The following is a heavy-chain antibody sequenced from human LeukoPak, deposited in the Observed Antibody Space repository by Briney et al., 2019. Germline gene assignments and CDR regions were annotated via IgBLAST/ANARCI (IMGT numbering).Heavy chain of an antibody. Sequence: GGSLRLSCATSGFIFSNYAVNWVRQAPGKGLEWVGFIRSKAYGGTTEHAASVKGRFTISRDDSKSIAYLQMNSLKTEDTAVYYCTRDPWYFDLWGRGTLVTVSS. J-gene: IGHJ2*01. CDR2: IRSKAYGGTT. CDR1: GFIFSNYA. V-gene: IGHV3-49*04. CDR3: TRDPWYFDL.